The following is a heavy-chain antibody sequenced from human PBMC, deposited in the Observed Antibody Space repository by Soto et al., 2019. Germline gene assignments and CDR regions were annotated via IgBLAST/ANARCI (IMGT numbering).Heavy chain of an antibody. J-gene: IGHJ4*02. CDR1: GGSISSGGYY. V-gene: IGHV4-31*03. CDR3: ARATNRYFDY. Sequence: QVQLQESGPGLVKPSQTLSLTCTVSGGSISSGGYYWSWIRQHPGKGLEWIGYIYYSGSTYYNPYLKSRVTISVDTSKYQCSLKLSSVTAADTAVYYCARATNRYFDYWGQGTLVTVSS. CDR2: IYYSGST.